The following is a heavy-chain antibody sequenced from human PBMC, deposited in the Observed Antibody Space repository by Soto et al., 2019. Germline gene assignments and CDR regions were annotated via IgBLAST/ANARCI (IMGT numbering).Heavy chain of an antibody. Sequence: GGSLRLSCAASGFTFSSYSMNWVRQAPGKGLEWVSSISSSSSYIYYADSVKGRFTISRDNAKNSLYLQMNSLRAEDTAVYYCARDSRLVINDDAFDIWGQGTMVTVSS. J-gene: IGHJ3*02. D-gene: IGHD3-9*01. CDR2: ISSSSSYI. CDR1: GFTFSSYS. CDR3: ARDSRLVINDDAFDI. V-gene: IGHV3-21*01.